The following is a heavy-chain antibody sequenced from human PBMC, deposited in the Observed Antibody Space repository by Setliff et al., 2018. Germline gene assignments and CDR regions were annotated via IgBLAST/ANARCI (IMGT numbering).Heavy chain of an antibody. Sequence: ASVKVSCKASGHTLTGYYMHWVRQAPGQGLEWMGTINTGGGSAGIVDQFQGRATMTRDTSTSTVYMELNSLRSDDTAVYYCARGGVAAAGKKGVFEHWGQGTLVTVSS. CDR2: INTGGGSA. D-gene: IGHD6-13*01. CDR1: GHTLTGYY. J-gene: IGHJ4*02. CDR3: ARGGVAAAGKKGVFEH. V-gene: IGHV1-46*01.